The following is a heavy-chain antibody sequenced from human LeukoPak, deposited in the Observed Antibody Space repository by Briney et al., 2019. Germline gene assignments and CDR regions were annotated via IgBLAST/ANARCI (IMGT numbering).Heavy chain of an antibody. D-gene: IGHD1-26*01. J-gene: IGHJ4*02. CDR1: GYTLTDYF. CDR3: AKAGGSYRLLWEAPLDY. CDR2: INPDSGDT. Sequence: ASVKVSCKASGYTLTDYFIHWVRQAPGQGLQWMGRINPDSGDTDYAQNFRDRIALTRDTSISTSYMELTTLGSDDTAVYYCAKAGGSYRLLWEAPLDYWGQGTLVTVSS. V-gene: IGHV1-2*06.